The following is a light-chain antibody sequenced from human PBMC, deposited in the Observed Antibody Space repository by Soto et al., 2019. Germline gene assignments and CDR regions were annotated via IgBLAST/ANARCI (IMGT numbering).Light chain of an antibody. V-gene: IGKV3-20*01. CDR1: QSVSTNN. CDR3: QQYNSYPWT. Sequence: IVLTRSPGRLSSSPVERATLSFMGSQSVSTNNLAWYQQRPGQAPRLLIYDASNRATGIPARFSGSGSGTDFTLTISSLQPDDFATYYCQQYNSYPWTFGQGTKVDIK. J-gene: IGKJ1*01. CDR2: DAS.